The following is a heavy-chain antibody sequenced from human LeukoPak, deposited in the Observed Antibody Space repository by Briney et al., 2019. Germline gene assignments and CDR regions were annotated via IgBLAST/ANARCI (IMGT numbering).Heavy chain of an antibody. CDR1: GGSFSGYY. J-gene: IGHJ4*02. D-gene: IGHD3-10*01. V-gene: IGHV4-34*01. CDR3: ARTYGSGSYQSY. CDR2: INHSGST. Sequence: PSETLSLTCAVYGGSFSGYYWSWIRQPPGKGLEWIGEINHSGSTNYNPSLKSRVTISVDTSKNQFSLKPSSVTAADTAVYYCARTYGSGSYQSYWGQGTLVTVSS.